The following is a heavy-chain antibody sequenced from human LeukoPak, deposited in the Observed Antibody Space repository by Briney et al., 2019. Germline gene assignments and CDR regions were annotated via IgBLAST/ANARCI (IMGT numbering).Heavy chain of an antibody. Sequence: SETLSLTCAVYGGSFSGYYWSWIRQPPGKGLEWIGEINHSGSTNYNPSLKSRVTISVDTSKNQFSLKLSSVTAADTAVYYCARGQRWLQSPQYYYYYMDVWGKGPTVTVSS. CDR3: ARGQRWLQSPQYYYYYMDV. D-gene: IGHD5-24*01. CDR1: GGSFSGYY. J-gene: IGHJ6*03. CDR2: INHSGST. V-gene: IGHV4-34*01.